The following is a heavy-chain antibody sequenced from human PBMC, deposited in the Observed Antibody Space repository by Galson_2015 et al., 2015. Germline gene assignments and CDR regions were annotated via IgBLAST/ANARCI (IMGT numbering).Heavy chain of an antibody. Sequence: SLRLSCAGSGFTFSNAWMNWVRQTPGKGLEWVGRIKSKVDGETIDYAAPVKGRFTISRDDSKNTVYLQMNSLKAEDRAVYYCTTEVCSGGRCVDVWGQGTTVTVSS. J-gene: IGHJ6*02. D-gene: IGHD2-15*01. CDR2: IKSKVDGETI. CDR1: GFTFSNAW. CDR3: TTEVCSGGRCVDV. V-gene: IGHV3-15*01.